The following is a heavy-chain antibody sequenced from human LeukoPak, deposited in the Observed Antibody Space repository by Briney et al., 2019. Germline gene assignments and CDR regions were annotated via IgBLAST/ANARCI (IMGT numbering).Heavy chain of an antibody. CDR3: ARLGYCSSTSCYFEK. V-gene: IGHV4-38-2*01. D-gene: IGHD2-2*01. CDR2: IYHSGRS. J-gene: IGHJ4*02. CDR1: GYSISSFYY. Sequence: SETLSLTCAVSGYSISSFYYWGWSRQPPGKGLEWIGSIYHSGRSDYNPSLKSLVTISADTSKNQLSLKLRFVSAADTAVYYCARLGYCSSTSCYFEKWGQGTLVSVSS.